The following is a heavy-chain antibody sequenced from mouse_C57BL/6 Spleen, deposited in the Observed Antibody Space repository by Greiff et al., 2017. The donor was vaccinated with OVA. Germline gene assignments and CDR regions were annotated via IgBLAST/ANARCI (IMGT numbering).Heavy chain of an antibody. CDR2: IYPGDGDP. J-gene: IGHJ2*01. CDR3: ARSGGYYVGYFDY. D-gene: IGHD2-3*01. V-gene: IGHV1-80*01. CDR1: GYAFSSYW. Sequence: VQRVESGAELVKPGASVKISCKASGYAFSSYWMNWVKQRPGKGLEWIGQIYPGDGDPNYNGKFKGKATLTADKSSSTAYMQLSSLTSEDSAVYFCARSGGYYVGYFDYWGQGTTLTVSS.